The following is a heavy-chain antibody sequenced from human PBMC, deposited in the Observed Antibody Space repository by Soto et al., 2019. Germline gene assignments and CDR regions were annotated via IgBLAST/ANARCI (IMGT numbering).Heavy chain of an antibody. Sequence: ASVKVSCKVSGYTLTELSMHWVRQAPGKGLEWMGGFDPEDGETIYAQKFQGRVTMTEDTSTDTAYMELSSLRSEDTAVYYCATSQTGTIGGGYYYYYGMDVWGQGTTVTVS. J-gene: IGHJ6*02. CDR2: FDPEDGET. CDR1: GYTLTELS. D-gene: IGHD1-1*01. V-gene: IGHV1-24*01. CDR3: ATSQTGTIGGGYYYYYGMDV.